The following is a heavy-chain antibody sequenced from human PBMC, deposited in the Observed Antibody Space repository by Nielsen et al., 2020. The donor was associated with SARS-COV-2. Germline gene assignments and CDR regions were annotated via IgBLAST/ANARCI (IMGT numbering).Heavy chain of an antibody. Sequence: WVRQAPGQGLEWMGWISAYSGNTKYAQKFQGRVTITADESTSTAYMELSSLRSEDTAVYYCARDVTYYDFWSGDQEIHYYGLDVWGQGTTVTVSS. CDR2: ISAYSGNT. J-gene: IGHJ6*02. CDR3: ARDVTYYDFWSGDQEIHYYGLDV. D-gene: IGHD3-3*01. V-gene: IGHV1-18*01.